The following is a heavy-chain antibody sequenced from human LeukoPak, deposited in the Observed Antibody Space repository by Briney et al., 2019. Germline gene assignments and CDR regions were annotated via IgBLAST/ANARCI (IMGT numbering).Heavy chain of an antibody. J-gene: IGHJ4*02. V-gene: IGHV4-39*01. CDR3: ARHEPYSSSFGGFDY. Sequence: PSETLFLTCTVSGGSISSSSYYWGWIRQPPGKGLEWIGSIYYSGSTYYNPSLKSRVTISVDTSKNQFSLKLSSVTAADTAVYYCARHEPYSSSFGGFDYWGQGTLVTVSS. CDR2: IYYSGST. D-gene: IGHD6-6*01. CDR1: GGSISSSSYY.